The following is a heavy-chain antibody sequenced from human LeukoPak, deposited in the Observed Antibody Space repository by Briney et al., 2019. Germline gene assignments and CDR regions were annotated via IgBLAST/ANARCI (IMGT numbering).Heavy chain of an antibody. CDR1: AVSISSSSYY. D-gene: IGHD3-16*01. J-gene: IGHJ6*03. Sequence: SETLSFTCTVSAVSISSSSYYWGWIRQPPGKGLEWIGNIDYSGSTSYKYSLKSRITVSVDTSKNQFALKLSSVTAADTAVYYCTRETSQKGAHYMDVWGKGTTGTISS. V-gene: IGHV4-39*06. CDR2: IDYSGST. CDR3: TRETSQKGAHYMDV.